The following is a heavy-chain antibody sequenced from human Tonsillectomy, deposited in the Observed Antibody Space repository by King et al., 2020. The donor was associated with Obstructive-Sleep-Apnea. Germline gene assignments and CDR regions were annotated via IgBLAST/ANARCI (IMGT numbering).Heavy chain of an antibody. CDR3: ARDLNWAFDY. D-gene: IGHD3-16*01. V-gene: IGHV3-48*02. CDR1: GFRFSRYS. CDR2: ISSSGSDI. Sequence: VQLVESGGGFVQPGGSLRLSCEASGFRFSRYSMNWFRQAPGKGLDWISYISSSGSDIFYARTVKGRFTISRDNAENSVFLQMNSLRDEDTAIYHCARDLNWAFDYWGQGTLVTVSS. J-gene: IGHJ4*02.